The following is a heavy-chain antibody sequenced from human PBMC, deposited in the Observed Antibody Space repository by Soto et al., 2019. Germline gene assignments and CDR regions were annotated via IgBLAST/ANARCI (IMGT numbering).Heavy chain of an antibody. V-gene: IGHV1-2*04. CDR2: INPNSGGT. Sequence: GASVQVSCKTSGYTFSGSDMHWVRQAPGQGLEWMGWINPNSGGTNYAQKFQGWVTMTRDTSISTAYMELCRLRTDDHAAYYCSGGGRYCSITICRKTYYYYYYLDVWGKGTTVPVSS. CDR1: GYTFSGSD. D-gene: IGHD2-2*01. CDR3: SGGGRYCSITICRKTYYYYYYLDV. J-gene: IGHJ6*03.